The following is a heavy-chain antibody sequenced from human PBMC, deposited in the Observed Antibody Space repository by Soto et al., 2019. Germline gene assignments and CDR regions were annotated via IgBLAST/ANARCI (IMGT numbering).Heavy chain of an antibody. CDR3: ARGRRSSSSLRGDAFDI. J-gene: IGHJ3*02. Sequence: ASVKVSCKASGYTFTSYDINWVRQATGQGLEWMGWMNPNSGNTGYAQKFQGRVTMTRNTSISTAYMELSSLRSEDTAVYYCARGRRSSSSLRGDAFDIWGQGTMVTVSS. V-gene: IGHV1-8*01. D-gene: IGHD6-19*01. CDR2: MNPNSGNT. CDR1: GYTFTSYD.